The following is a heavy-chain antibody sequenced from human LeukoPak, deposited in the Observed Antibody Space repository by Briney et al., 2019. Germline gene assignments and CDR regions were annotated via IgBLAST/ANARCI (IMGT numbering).Heavy chain of an antibody. D-gene: IGHD3-10*01. J-gene: IGHJ6*03. Sequence: GASVNVSCKSTGYTFTSYGISWVRPAPGQGLAWVGGIFPICGIANYAQKFQGRVTITADKSTSTAYMELSSLRSEGTAVYYCARENFVLLWFGESQGYYMDVWGKGTTVTVSS. CDR2: IFPICGIA. V-gene: IGHV1-69*10. CDR3: ARENFVLLWFGESQGYYMDV. CDR1: GYTFTSYG.